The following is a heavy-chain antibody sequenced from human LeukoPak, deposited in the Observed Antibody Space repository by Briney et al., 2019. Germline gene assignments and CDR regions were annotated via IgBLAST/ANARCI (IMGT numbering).Heavy chain of an antibody. CDR2: ISPYDGDE. J-gene: IGHJ3*02. Sequence: PVWSSCTTSVYTFTATGVSGVRQAPGDGGEWRAWISPYDGDENYTPDLQGRVTFSTDTSTSTDYMEMTSLRPDDTAVYSCARLRGGIYSSRDAFDIWGQGKMVTVSS. CDR1: VYTFTATG. V-gene: IGHV1-18*04. D-gene: IGHD2-2*01. CDR3: ARLRGGIYSSRDAFDI.